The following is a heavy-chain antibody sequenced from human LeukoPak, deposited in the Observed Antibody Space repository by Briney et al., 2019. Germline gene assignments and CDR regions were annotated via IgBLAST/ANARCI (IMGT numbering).Heavy chain of an antibody. J-gene: IGHJ4*02. D-gene: IGHD6-6*01. CDR1: GFTFSTYS. CDR3: ARDPSLGGAARPFDY. Sequence: GESLRLSCTVSGFTFSTYSMNWVRQAPGKGLEWVSSISSSSSFIYYADSVKGRFTISRDNAKNSLYLQMNSLRAEDTAVYYCARDPSLGGAARPFDYWGQGTLVTVSS. CDR2: ISSSSSFI. V-gene: IGHV3-21*01.